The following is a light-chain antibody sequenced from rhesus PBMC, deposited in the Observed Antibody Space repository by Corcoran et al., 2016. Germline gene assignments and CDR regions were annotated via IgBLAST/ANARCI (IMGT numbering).Light chain of an antibody. CDR2: YVS. V-gene: IGKV1-28*03. CDR3: LQHNSYPRT. CDR1: QGISSY. Sequence: DIQLTQSPSSLSASIGDRVTITCRASQGISSYLNWFQQKPGKAPKLLIYYVSHLEIGVPSRFSGSGSGTDFTLPISSLQPEDFGAYYCLQHNSYPRTFGQGTKVELK. J-gene: IGKJ1*01.